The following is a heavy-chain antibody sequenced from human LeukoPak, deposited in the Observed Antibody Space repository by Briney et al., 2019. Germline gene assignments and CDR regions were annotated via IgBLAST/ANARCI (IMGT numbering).Heavy chain of an antibody. CDR1: GFTFSIYW. Sequence: GGSLRLSCAAYGFTFSIYWMSWVRQAPGKGLEWVANIKQDGSEKYYVDSVKGRFTISRDNAKNSLYLQMNSLRAEDSAVYYCARNFDYGDYLWGQGTLVTVYS. J-gene: IGHJ5*02. CDR3: ARNFDYGDYL. CDR2: IKQDGSEK. D-gene: IGHD4-17*01. V-gene: IGHV3-7*01.